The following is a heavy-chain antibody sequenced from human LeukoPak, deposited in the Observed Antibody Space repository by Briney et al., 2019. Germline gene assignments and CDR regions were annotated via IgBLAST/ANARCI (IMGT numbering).Heavy chain of an antibody. CDR3: AREARYGSGRLNDAFDI. V-gene: IGHV3-7*01. CDR2: MKQDGSEK. Sequence: GGSLRLSCAASGFTFSSYWMSWVRQAPGKGLVWVANMKQDGSEKYYGDSVRGRFTISRDNARNSLYLQMNSLRVEDTAVYYCAREARYGSGRLNDAFDIWGQGTMVSVSS. CDR1: GFTFSSYW. J-gene: IGHJ3*02. D-gene: IGHD3-10*01.